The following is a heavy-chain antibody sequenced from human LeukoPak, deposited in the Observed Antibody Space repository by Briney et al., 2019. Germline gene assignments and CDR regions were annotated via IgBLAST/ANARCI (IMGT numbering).Heavy chain of an antibody. CDR1: GGSISSSGYS. CDR2: IYHSGST. V-gene: IGHV4-30-2*01. D-gene: IGHD3-10*01. J-gene: IGHJ5*02. Sequence: SETLSFTCAVSGGSISSSGYSWSWIRQPPGKGLEWIGYIYHSGSTYYNPSLKSRVTISVDRSKNQFSLKLSSVTAADTAVYYCARYQRITMVRGVIGWFDPWGQGTLVTVSS. CDR3: ARYQRITMVRGVIGWFDP.